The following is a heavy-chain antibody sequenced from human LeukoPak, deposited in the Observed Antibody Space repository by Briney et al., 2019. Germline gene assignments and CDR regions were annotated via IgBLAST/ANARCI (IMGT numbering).Heavy chain of an antibody. CDR2: INPSGGSL. Sequence: ASVKVSCKASGYIFTSYYMYWVRQAPGQGLECMGIINPSGGSLRYAQKFQGRVTMTADTSMSTAYMELRSLRSDDPAVYYCARGGDDYGDSFDYWGQGTLVTVSS. CDR1: GYIFTSYY. D-gene: IGHD4-17*01. V-gene: IGHV1-46*01. CDR3: ARGGDDYGDSFDY. J-gene: IGHJ4*02.